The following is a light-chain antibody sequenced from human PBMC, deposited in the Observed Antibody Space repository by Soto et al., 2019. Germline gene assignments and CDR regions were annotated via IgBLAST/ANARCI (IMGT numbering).Light chain of an antibody. Sequence: DLQMTQSPSSVSASVGDRVTITCRASQGISRWLAWYQQKPGKAPNLLIYEASSLQSGVPSRFSGSGSGTDFTLTISSLQPEDFATYYCQQANSFLPLTFGGGTKVEI. CDR3: QQANSFLPLT. CDR2: EAS. J-gene: IGKJ4*01. CDR1: QGISRW. V-gene: IGKV1-12*01.